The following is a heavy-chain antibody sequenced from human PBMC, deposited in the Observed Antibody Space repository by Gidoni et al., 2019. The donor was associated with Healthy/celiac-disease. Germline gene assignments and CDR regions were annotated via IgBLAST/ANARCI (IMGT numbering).Heavy chain of an antibody. V-gene: IGHV1-24*01. CDR3: ATEKTLTQDDAFDI. Sequence: VQLVQSGAEVKKPGSSVKVSAKVLGYTLTELSMPWVRQAPGNGLEWMGGFDPEDGETIYAQKFQGRVTMTEDTSTDTAYMELSSLRADDTAVYYCATEKTLTQDDAFDIWGQGTRFSVSS. CDR1: GYTLTELS. CDR2: FDPEDGET. D-gene: IGHD3-16*01. J-gene: IGHJ3*02.